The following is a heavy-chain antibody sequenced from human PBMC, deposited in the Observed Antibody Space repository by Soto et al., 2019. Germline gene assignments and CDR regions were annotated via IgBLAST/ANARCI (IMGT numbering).Heavy chain of an antibody. CDR3: TTDPDYGGHDY. CDR2: IKSKTDGGTT. V-gene: IGHV3-15*01. J-gene: IGHJ4*02. D-gene: IGHD4-17*01. CDR1: VFTFINAW. Sequence: GWSLRQSCASSVFTFINAWMSWVRQAPGKGLEWVGRIKSKTDGGTTDYAAPVKGRFTISRDDSKNTLYLQMNSLKTEDTAVYYCTTDPDYGGHDYWGQGTQVTVSS.